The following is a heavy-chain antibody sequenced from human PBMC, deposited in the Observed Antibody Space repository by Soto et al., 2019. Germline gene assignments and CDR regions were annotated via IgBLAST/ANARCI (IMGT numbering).Heavy chain of an antibody. CDR2: IYSGGTI. Sequence: EVQVVESGGGLIQPGGSLRLSCAVSGFTVTINYMSWVRQAPGKGLEWVSVIYSGGTIYYADSVKGRFTISRDTSKNTLYLKMNSLRGEDTAVYYCHGYGYWGQGTLFTVSS. D-gene: IGHD5-12*01. CDR1: GFTVTINY. J-gene: IGHJ4*02. V-gene: IGHV3-53*01. CDR3: HGYGY.